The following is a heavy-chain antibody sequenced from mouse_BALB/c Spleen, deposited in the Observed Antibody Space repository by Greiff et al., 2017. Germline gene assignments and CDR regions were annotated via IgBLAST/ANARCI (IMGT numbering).Heavy chain of an antibody. CDR3: ARDLRSMDY. CDR1: GFTFSSFG. V-gene: IGHV5-17*02. CDR2: ISSGSSTI. J-gene: IGHJ4*01. Sequence: EVQGVESGGGLVQPGGSRKLSCAASGFTFSSFGMHWVRQAPEKGLEWVAYISSGSSTIYYADTVKGRFTISRDNPKNTLFLQMTSLRSEDTAMYYCARDLRSMDYWGQGTSVTVSS.